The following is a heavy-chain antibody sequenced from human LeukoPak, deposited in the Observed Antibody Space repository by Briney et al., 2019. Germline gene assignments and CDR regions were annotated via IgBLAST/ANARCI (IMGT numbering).Heavy chain of an antibody. CDR2: ISSSSGDI. CDR3: VRDYGGSSGAFDL. D-gene: IGHD4-23*01. CDR1: GFIFSSYA. Sequence: GGCVSLSCRACGFIFSSYALNWVRRAAGQGLEWVSSISSSSGDIYYTDSVKGRFTISRDNARKSLYLQMNSLRVEDTAVYYCVRDYGGSSGAFDLWGQGTMVTVSS. V-gene: IGHV3-21*01. J-gene: IGHJ3*01.